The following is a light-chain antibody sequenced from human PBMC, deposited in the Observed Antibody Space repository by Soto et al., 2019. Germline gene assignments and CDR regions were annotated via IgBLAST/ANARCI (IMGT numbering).Light chain of an antibody. CDR2: DAS. J-gene: IGKJ5*01. V-gene: IGKV3-11*01. CDR3: QQRSNWPSIT. CDR1: QSVSSY. Sequence: EIVVTQSPATLSLSPVERATLSCRASQSVSSYLAWYQQKPGQGPRLLIYDASSRATGIPARFSGSGSGTDFTLTISSLEPEDSAVYHCQQRSNWPSITFGQGTRLEIK.